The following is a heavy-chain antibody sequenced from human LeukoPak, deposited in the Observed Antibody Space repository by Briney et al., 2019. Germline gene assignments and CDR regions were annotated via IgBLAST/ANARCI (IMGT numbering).Heavy chain of an antibody. Sequence: ASVKVSCKASGYTFTGYYMHWVRQAPGQGLEWMGWINPNSGGTNYAQKFQGRVTMTRDTSISTAYMELSRLRSDDTAVYYCARGGYGSGSGYYYYYYMDVWGKGTTVTVSS. J-gene: IGHJ6*03. CDR1: GYTFTGYY. CDR3: ARGGYGSGSGYYYYYYMDV. D-gene: IGHD3-10*01. V-gene: IGHV1-2*02. CDR2: INPNSGGT.